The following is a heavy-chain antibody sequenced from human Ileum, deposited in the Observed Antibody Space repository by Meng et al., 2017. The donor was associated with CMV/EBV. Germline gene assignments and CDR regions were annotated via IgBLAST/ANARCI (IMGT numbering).Heavy chain of an antibody. CDR3: AKGTSSSSWLADYYYGMDV. Sequence: GGSLSLSCAAFGFTFSSYGMHWVRQAPGKGLEWVAFIRYDGSNKYYADSVKGRFTISRDNSKNTLYLQMNSLRAEDTAVYYCAKGTSSSSWLADYYYGMDVWGQGTTVTVSS. J-gene: IGHJ6*02. V-gene: IGHV3-30*02. CDR2: IRYDGSNK. D-gene: IGHD6-6*01. CDR1: GFTFSSYG.